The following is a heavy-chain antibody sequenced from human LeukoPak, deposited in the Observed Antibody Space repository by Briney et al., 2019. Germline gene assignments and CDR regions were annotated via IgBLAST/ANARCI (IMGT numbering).Heavy chain of an antibody. CDR2: MHSDGST. Sequence: GGSLRLSCAASGVALSSNYMSWVRQPPGKSLGWVSVMHSDGSTYYADSVTGRFTISRDNLKNTLSLQMDSLRGEDTAVYYCARDQVLRGSYRTYYYGMDVWGKGTTVTVSS. V-gene: IGHV3-53*01. CDR3: ARDQVLRGSYRTYYYGMDV. J-gene: IGHJ6*04. D-gene: IGHD3-16*01. CDR1: GVALSSNY.